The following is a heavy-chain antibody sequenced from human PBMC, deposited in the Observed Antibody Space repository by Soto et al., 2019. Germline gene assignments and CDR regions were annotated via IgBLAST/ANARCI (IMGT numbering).Heavy chain of an antibody. J-gene: IGHJ4*02. CDR2: INHSGST. V-gene: IGHV4-34*01. CDR1: GRSFSGYY. CDR3: ARGWGRIFDY. D-gene: IGHD7-27*01. Sequence: QVQLQQWGAGLLKPSKTLSLTCAVYGRSFSGYYWNWIRQPPGKGLEWIGEINHSGSTNYNPSLKSRVTISVDTSKNQFSLKLSSVTAADTAVYYCARGWGRIFDYWGQGTLVTVSS.